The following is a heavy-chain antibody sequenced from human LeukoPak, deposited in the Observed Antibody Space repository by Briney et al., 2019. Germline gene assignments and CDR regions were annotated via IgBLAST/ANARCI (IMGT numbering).Heavy chain of an antibody. D-gene: IGHD5-18*01. J-gene: IGHJ4*02. Sequence: PGGSLRLSCAASGFTFSGYSMNWVRQAPGKGLEWVSYISSSSTTYYADSVKGRFTISRDNAKNSLYLQMNSLRAEDTAVYYCAREDSGYRVDYWGQGTLVTVSS. CDR3: AREDSGYRVDY. CDR1: GFTFSGYS. V-gene: IGHV3-48*01. CDR2: ISSSSTT.